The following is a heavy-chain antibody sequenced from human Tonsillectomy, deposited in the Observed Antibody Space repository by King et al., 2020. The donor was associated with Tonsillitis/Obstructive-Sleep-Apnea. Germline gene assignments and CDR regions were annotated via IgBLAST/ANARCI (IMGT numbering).Heavy chain of an antibody. CDR3: SHTFSPQSYYDFWSGYYTNYYYYYMDG. CDR2: IYWDDDK. CDR1: GFSLSTSGVG. D-gene: IGHD3-3*01. V-gene: IGHV2-5*02. Sequence: ITLKESGPTLVKPTQTLTLTCTFSGFSLSTSGVGVGWIRQPPGKALEWLALIYWDDDKRYSPSLKSRLTITKDTSKNQVVLTMTNMDPVDTATYYFSHTFSPQSYYDFWSGYYTNYYYYYMDGWGQGTTVTVSS. J-gene: IGHJ6*03.